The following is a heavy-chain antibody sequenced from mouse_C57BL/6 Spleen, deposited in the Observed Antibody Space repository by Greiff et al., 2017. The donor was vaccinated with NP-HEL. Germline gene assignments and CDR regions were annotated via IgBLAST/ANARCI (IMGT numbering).Heavy chain of an antibody. CDR3: ARQKTEAWFAY. CDR2: ISSGGSYT. V-gene: IGHV5-6*01. Sequence: EVQVVESGGDLVKPGGSLKLSCAASGFTFSSYGMSWVRQTPDKRLEWVATISSGGSYTYYPDSVKGRFTISRDNAKNTLYLQMSSLKSEDTAMYYCARQKTEAWFAYWGQGTLVTVSA. CDR1: GFTFSSYG. J-gene: IGHJ3*01.